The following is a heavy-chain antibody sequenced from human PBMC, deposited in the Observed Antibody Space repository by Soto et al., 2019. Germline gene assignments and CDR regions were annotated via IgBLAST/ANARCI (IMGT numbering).Heavy chain of an antibody. J-gene: IGHJ6*02. Sequence: GASVKVSFKASGYTFTGYYMHWLRQAPGQGLEWMGWINPNSGGTNYAQKFQGWVTMTRDTSISTAYMELSRLRSDDTAVYYCARDGAGVRGESYYGMDVWGQGTTVTVSS. V-gene: IGHV1-2*04. CDR1: GYTFTGYY. CDR2: INPNSGGT. CDR3: ARDGAGVRGESYYGMDV. D-gene: IGHD3-10*01.